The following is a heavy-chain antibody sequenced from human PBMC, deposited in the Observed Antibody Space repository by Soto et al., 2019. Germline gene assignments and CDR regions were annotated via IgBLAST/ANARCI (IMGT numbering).Heavy chain of an antibody. J-gene: IGHJ5*02. CDR3: AREKYYYDSSGYYCDWFDP. V-gene: IGHV1-18*01. CDR2: ISAYNGNT. D-gene: IGHD3-22*01. Sequence: QVQLVQSGAEVKKPGASVKVSCKASGYTFTSYGISWVRQAPGQGLEWMGWISAYNGNTNYAQKLQGRVTMTTDTSTSTAYMELRSLRSDDTAVYYCAREKYYYDSSGYYCDWFDPWGQGTLVTVSS. CDR1: GYTFTSYG.